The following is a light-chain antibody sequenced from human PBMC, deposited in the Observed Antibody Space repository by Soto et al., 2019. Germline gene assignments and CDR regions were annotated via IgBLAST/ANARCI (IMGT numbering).Light chain of an antibody. CDR2: GTS. V-gene: IGKV3-20*01. CDR1: QRISTSC. Sequence: EIVLTQSPGTLSLSAGERATLSCRASQRISTSCLAWYQQKPGRAPRVLVYGTSTRATGIPSRFSGSGSGTDFTLTISRLEPEDFAVYYCQQYGDSPFTFGPGTKVDIK. J-gene: IGKJ3*01. CDR3: QQYGDSPFT.